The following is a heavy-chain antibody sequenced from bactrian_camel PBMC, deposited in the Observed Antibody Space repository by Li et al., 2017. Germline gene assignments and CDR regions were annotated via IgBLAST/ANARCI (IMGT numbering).Heavy chain of an antibody. CDR1: EFHSGFVFSTWC. V-gene: IGHV3S53*01. CDR2: IDDDGST. Sequence: QVQLVESGGGSVQAGGSLTLSCAASEFHSGFVFSTWCMAWFRQAPGKQREGIAVIDDDGSTEYAASVKGRFTISKDNEKNTLYLQMSSLNNEDTAMYYCAAGSVVAGVTCSPVRLAYWGQGTQVTVS. J-gene: IGHJ4*01. CDR3: AAGSVVAGVTCSPVRLAY. D-gene: IGHD6*01.